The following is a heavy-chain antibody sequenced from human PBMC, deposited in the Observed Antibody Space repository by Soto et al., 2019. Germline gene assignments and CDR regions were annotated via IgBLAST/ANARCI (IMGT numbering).Heavy chain of an antibody. Sequence: EVRLVQSGAEVKKPGESLKISCKGSGYSFTSYWIGWVRQMPGKGLEWMGIIYPGDSDTRYSPSFQGQVTISADKSISTAYLQWSSLKASDTAMYYCARVEYYGSGRSDYFDYWGQGTLVTVSS. CDR3: ARVEYYGSGRSDYFDY. J-gene: IGHJ4*02. CDR1: GYSFTSYW. V-gene: IGHV5-51*01. CDR2: IYPGDSDT. D-gene: IGHD3-10*01.